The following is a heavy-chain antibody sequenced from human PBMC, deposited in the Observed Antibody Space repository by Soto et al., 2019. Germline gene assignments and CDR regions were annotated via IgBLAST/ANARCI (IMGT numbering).Heavy chain of an antibody. CDR2: ISYDGSNT. CDR1: GFTFSTHG. V-gene: IGHV3-30*18. Sequence: PGGSLRLSCAASGFTFSTHGMHWVRQAPGKGLEWVAVISYDGSNTYYADSVKGRFTISRDNSKNTLYLQMNSLRAEDTAVYYCAKDTGQWLVEYWGQGTLVTVAS. D-gene: IGHD6-19*01. J-gene: IGHJ4*02. CDR3: AKDTGQWLVEY.